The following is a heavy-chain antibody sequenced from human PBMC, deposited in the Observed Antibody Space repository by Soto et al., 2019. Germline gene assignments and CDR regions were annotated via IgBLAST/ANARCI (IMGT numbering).Heavy chain of an antibody. J-gene: IGHJ5*02. V-gene: IGHV3-23*01. Sequence: EVQLLESGGGLVQPGGSLRLSCAASGFTFGSYAMIWVRQAPGKGLGWVSTISSSGDSTYYADSVKGPFTVSRDNSMNTLYMQMNSLRAEDTAVYHCAKSDTALSYGFDPWGQGTLVTVSS. CDR3: AKSDTALSYGFDP. CDR1: GFTFGSYA. D-gene: IGHD5-18*01. CDR2: ISSSGDST.